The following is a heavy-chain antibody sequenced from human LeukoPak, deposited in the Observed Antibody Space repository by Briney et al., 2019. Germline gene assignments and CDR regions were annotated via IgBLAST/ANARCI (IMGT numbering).Heavy chain of an antibody. V-gene: IGHV1-18*01. Sequence: VASVKVSCKASGYTFTNYGIIWVRQAPGQGLEWMGWISTYNGNTNYVQKLQGRVTMTTDTSTSTAYMELRSLRSDDTAVYYCARDGHPFNYDILTGYYGLYCFDYWGQGTLVTVSS. D-gene: IGHD3-9*01. J-gene: IGHJ4*02. CDR3: ARDGHPFNYDILTGYYGLYCFDY. CDR2: ISTYNGNT. CDR1: GYTFTNYG.